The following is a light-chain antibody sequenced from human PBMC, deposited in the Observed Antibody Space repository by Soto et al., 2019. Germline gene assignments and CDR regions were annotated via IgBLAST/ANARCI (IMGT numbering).Light chain of an antibody. CDR1: TGAVTNGHY. V-gene: IGLV7-46*01. CDR2: DTT. Sequence: QAVVTQEPSLTVSPGGTVTLTCGSSTGAVTNGHYPYWFQQKPGQAPRTLIYDTTNRHSWTPARFSGSLLGGKAALTLSGAQPEDEAEYYCLLSYNGPYVFGTRTKATVL. J-gene: IGLJ1*01. CDR3: LLSYNGPYV.